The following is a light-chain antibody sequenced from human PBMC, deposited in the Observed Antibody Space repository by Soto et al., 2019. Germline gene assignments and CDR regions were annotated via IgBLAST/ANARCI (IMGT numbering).Light chain of an antibody. CDR1: QDISNY. V-gene: IGKV1-33*01. Sequence: DIQMTQSPSSLSASVGDRVTITCQASQDISNYLNWYQQKPGKAPKLLIYDASNLETGVPSRFSGSGSVTDFTFSISSLQPEDIATYYCQQYDNLPLFTFGRGTKVDIK. CDR2: DAS. J-gene: IGKJ3*01. CDR3: QQYDNLPLFT.